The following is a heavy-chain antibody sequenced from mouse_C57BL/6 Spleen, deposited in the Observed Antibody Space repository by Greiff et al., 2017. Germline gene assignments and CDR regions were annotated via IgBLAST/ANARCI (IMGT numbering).Heavy chain of an antibody. CDR3: ARSGDGYSYFDY. D-gene: IGHD2-3*01. V-gene: IGHV1-69*01. J-gene: IGHJ2*01. CDR2: IDPSDSYT. Sequence: QVQLQQPGAELVMPGASVKLSCKASGYTFTSYWMHWVKQRPGQGLEWIGEIDPSDSYTNYNQKFKGKSTLTVDKSSSTAYRQLSSLTSEDSAVYYCARSGDGYSYFDYWGQGTTLTVSS. CDR1: GYTFTSYW.